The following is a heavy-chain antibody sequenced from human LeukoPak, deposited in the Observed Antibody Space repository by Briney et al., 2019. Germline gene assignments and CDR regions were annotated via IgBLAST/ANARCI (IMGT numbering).Heavy chain of an antibody. CDR2: IKQEVSET. CDR1: RFTPSIDR. Sequence: PGGCLRLSRAPSRFTPSIDRTRCGCPAPQGRGGWGVNIKQEVSETYYVDSVKGRFTISRDTAQNSLCLQMSSLRAEGTAVYYCAREAIVVVPATTNDAVDTCGQGTTVSVSS. V-gene: IGHV3-7*03. J-gene: IGHJ3*02. D-gene: IGHD2-2*01. CDR3: AREAIVVVPATTNDAVDT.